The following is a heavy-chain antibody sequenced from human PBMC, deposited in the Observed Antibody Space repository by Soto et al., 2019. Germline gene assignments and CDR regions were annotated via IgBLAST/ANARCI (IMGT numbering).Heavy chain of an antibody. CDR2: IYGGGTT. J-gene: IGHJ4*02. CDR3: VQTPGWPGFDF. CDR1: GFAVSSKY. V-gene: IGHV3-53*01. Sequence: EVQLVESGGGLIQPGGSLRLSCAASGFAVSSKYMTWVRQAPGKGLEWVSVIYGGGTTYYADSVKGRFTISRDTSKNPMYLPSNSLRADVTAVYYCVQTPGWPGFDFWGQGTLVTVSS. D-gene: IGHD6-19*01.